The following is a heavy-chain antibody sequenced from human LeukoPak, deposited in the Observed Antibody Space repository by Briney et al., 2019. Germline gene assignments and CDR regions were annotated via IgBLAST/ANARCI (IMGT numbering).Heavy chain of an antibody. D-gene: IGHD6-13*01. J-gene: IGHJ4*02. CDR3: AKDRAASLDY. CDR2: ISYDERDK. V-gene: IGHV3-30*18. CDR1: GFTFNIYD. Sequence: GGSLRLSCAASGFTFNIYDMYWVRQAPGKGLEWVAVISYDERDKYYADSVKGRFTISRDNSKNTLFLQMNSLRAEDTAVYYCAKDRAASLDYWGQGTLVTVSS.